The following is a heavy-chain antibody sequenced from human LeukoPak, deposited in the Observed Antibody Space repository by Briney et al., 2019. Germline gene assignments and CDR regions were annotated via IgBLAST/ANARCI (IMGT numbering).Heavy chain of an antibody. D-gene: IGHD2-15*01. CDR3: ARVVVPATAPYFDY. V-gene: IGHV3-48*01. CDR1: GFTFSSYS. Sequence: GGSLRLSCAASGFTFSSYSMNRVRQAPGKGLEWLSYISSSSSIIYYADSVKGRFTISRDNSKNTLYLQMNSLRAEDTAVYYCARVVVPATAPYFDYWGQGTLVTVSS. CDR2: ISSSSSII. J-gene: IGHJ4*02.